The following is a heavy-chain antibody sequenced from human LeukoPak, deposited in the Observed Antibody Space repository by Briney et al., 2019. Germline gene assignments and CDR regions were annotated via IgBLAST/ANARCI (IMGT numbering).Heavy chain of an antibody. CDR1: GLTFSRYS. Sequence: QPGGSLRLSCAASGLTFSRYSMNWVRQAPGKGLEWVSYISSSSTVYYADSLKGRFTISRDNAKNSLYLQMNSLRDEDTAVYYCARAQTYYGSGSYLYWGQGTLVTVSS. CDR2: ISSSSTV. CDR3: ARAQTYYGSGSYLY. J-gene: IGHJ4*02. D-gene: IGHD3-10*01. V-gene: IGHV3-48*02.